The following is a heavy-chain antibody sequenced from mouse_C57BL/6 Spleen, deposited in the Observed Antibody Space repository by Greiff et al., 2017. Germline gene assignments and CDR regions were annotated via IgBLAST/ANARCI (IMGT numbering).Heavy chain of an antibody. J-gene: IGHJ1*03. D-gene: IGHD2-4*01. CDR1: GYAFSSYW. Sequence: QVQLQQSGAELVKPGASVKISCKASGYAFSSYWMNWVKQRPGKGLEWIGQIYPGDGDTNYNGKFKGKATLTADKSSSTAYMQSSSLTSEDSAVYFCATLYDYDGYFDVWGTGTTVTVSS. CDR2: IYPGDGDT. CDR3: ATLYDYDGYFDV. V-gene: IGHV1-80*01.